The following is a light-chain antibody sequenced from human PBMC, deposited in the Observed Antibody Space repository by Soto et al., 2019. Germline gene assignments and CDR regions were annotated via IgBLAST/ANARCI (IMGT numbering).Light chain of an antibody. J-gene: IGKJ2*01. CDR3: QQYNAY. Sequence: DIQMTQSPSTLSASVGDRVTITCRASQSISTRLAWYQQKPGKAPKLLIYGASSLESGVPSRFSGSGSGTEFTLTISSLHRDDFATYNCQQYNAYFDQGAKLEIK. V-gene: IGKV1-5*01. CDR2: GAS. CDR1: QSISTR.